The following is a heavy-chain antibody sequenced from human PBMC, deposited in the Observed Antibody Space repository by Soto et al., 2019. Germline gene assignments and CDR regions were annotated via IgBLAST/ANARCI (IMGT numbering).Heavy chain of an antibody. J-gene: IGHJ3*02. CDR1: GFTFSSYA. Sequence: PGGSLRLSCAASGFTFSSYAMHWVRQAPGKGLEWVAVISYDGSNKYYADSVKGRFTISRDNSKNTLYLQMNSLRAEDTAVYYCARDRPDAFDIWGQGTXVTVSS. CDR2: ISYDGSNK. CDR3: ARDRPDAFDI. V-gene: IGHV3-30-3*01.